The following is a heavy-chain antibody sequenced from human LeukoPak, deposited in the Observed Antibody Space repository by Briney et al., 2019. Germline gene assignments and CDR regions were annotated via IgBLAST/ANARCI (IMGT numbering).Heavy chain of an antibody. Sequence: ASVKVSCKASGGTFSSYAISWVRQAPGQGLEWMGGIIPIFGTANYAQKLQGRVTMTTDTSTSTAYMDLRSLRSDDTAVYYCARDQAATNTQVRFCLDWGQGTLVTVSS. V-gene: IGHV1-69*05. J-gene: IGHJ4*02. CDR3: ARDQAATNTQVRFCLD. CDR2: IIPIFGTA. D-gene: IGHD3-9*01. CDR1: GGTFSSYA.